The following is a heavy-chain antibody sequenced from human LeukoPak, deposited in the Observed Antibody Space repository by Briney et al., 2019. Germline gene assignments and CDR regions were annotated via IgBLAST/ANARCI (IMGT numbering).Heavy chain of an antibody. CDR3: AKDIQLSA. Sequence: GGSLRLSCAASGFNFNDAAMTWVRQAPGKGLEWVSLIASSGRNTYYTDSVRGRFTISRDNSKETLPLQMNSLRVEDTAIYYCAKDIQLSAWGLGTMVTVSS. CDR1: GFNFNDAA. V-gene: IGHV3-23*01. J-gene: IGHJ3*01. D-gene: IGHD5-24*01. CDR2: IASSGRNT.